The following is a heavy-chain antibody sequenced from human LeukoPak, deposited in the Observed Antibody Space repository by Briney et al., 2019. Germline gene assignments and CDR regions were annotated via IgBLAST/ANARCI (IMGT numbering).Heavy chain of an antibody. CDR2: VSPGGST. V-gene: IGHV4-34*01. D-gene: IGHD2-21*01. J-gene: IGHJ4*02. CDR1: SESSGGDD. CDR3: ARPGLAYCGADCYSTEGYYFDY. Sequence: PSETLSLTCAMHSESSGGDDWTWIRQPPGKGLEWIGEVSPGGSTRYNPSLRSRVTISVDTSKNQFSLRLSSVTAADTAMYYCARPGLAYCGADCYSTEGYYFDYWSQGTLVTVSS.